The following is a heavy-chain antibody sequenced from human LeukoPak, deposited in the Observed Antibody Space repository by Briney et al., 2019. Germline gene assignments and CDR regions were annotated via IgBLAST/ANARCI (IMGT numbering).Heavy chain of an antibody. J-gene: IGHJ6*03. CDR2: IRYDGSNK. CDR3: SREQEYYYYMDV. CDR1: GFTFSSYG. V-gene: IGHV3-30*02. Sequence: GGSLRLSCAASGFTFSSYGMHWVRQAPGKGLEWVAFIRYDGSNKYYADSVKGRFTISRDNSKNTLYLQMNSLRAEDTAVYYCSREQEYYYYMDVWGKGTTVTISS.